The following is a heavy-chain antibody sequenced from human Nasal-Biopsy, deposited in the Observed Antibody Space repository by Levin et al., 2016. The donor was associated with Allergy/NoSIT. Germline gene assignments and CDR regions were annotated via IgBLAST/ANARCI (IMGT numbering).Heavy chain of an antibody. CDR2: INWNGHSI. V-gene: IGHV3-9*01. D-gene: IGHD6-19*01. J-gene: IGHJ3*02. Sequence: SLKISCAASGFTFDDYAMHWVRQAPGKGLEWVSGINWNGHSIDYGDSVVGRFTISRDNAKKSLYLQMNSLRADDTAFYYCTKDKGSSVAGGAFEIWGQGTMVTVS. CDR1: GFTFDDYA. CDR3: TKDKGSSVAGGAFEI.